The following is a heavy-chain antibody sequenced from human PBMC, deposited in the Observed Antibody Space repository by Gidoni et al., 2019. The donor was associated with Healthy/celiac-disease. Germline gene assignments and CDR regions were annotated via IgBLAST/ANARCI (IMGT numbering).Heavy chain of an antibody. CDR2: VWYYGSNN. CDR3: ARDAETYDSSGYYEPLIDY. D-gene: IGHD3-22*01. Sequence: QVQLVESGGGVVQPGRSLRLSCAASGFTFSSYGMHWVRQAPGRGMEWVAVVWYYGSNNYYADSVKGRFTISRDNSKNTLYLQMNSLRAEDTAVYYCARDAETYDSSGYYEPLIDYWGQGTLVTVSS. V-gene: IGHV3-33*01. CDR1: GFTFSSYG. J-gene: IGHJ4*02.